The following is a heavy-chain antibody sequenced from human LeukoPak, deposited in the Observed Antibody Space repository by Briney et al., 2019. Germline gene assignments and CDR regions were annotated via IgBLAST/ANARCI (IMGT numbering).Heavy chain of an antibody. CDR2: ISTSGTCT. J-gene: IGHJ6*02. Sequence: VGTLRLSCAASGFTFSDHYMSWIRQLPGKGLEWFSYISTSGTCTNYADSVKGRFTVSRDNAKNSLYLQMNSLRAEDTAVYYCARGHYGLDVWGQGTTVTVSS. CDR3: ARGHYGLDV. CDR1: GFTFSDHY. V-gene: IGHV3-11*03.